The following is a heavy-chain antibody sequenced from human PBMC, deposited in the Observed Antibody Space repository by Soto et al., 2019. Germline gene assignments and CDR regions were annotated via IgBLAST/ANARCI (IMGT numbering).Heavy chain of an antibody. V-gene: IGHV3-30-3*01. CDR2: ISYDGSNK. CDR3: ARSHYDILTGIWKGGFDP. D-gene: IGHD3-9*01. Sequence: GGSLRLSCAASGFTFSSYAMHWVRQAPGKGLEWVAVISYDGSNKYYADSVKGRFTISRDNSKNTLYLQMNSLRAEDTAVYYCARSHYDILTGIWKGGFDPWGQGTLVTVSS. CDR1: GFTFSSYA. J-gene: IGHJ5*02.